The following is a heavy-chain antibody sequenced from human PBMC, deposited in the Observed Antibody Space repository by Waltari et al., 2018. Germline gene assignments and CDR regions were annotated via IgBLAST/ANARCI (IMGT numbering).Heavy chain of an antibody. CDR1: GNTFTGYY. D-gene: IGHD3-10*01. V-gene: IGHV1-2*02. Sequence: QVQLVQSGAEVKKPGASVKVSCKASGNTFTGYYMHWVRQAPGQGLEWMGWINPNSGGTNYAQKFQGRVTMTRDTSISTAYMELSWLRSDDTAVYYCARTPGSGYYYYYMDVWGKGTTVTVSS. CDR2: INPNSGGT. CDR3: ARTPGSGYYYYYMDV. J-gene: IGHJ6*03.